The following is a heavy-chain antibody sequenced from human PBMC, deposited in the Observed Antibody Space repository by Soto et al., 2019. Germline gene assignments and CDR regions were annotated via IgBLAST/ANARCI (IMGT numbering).Heavy chain of an antibody. J-gene: IGHJ1*01. CDR3: ARESPEDVYDEYFQH. D-gene: IGHD1-20*01. CDR2: IYSGGST. CDR1: GFTVSSNY. V-gene: IGHV3-66*01. Sequence: EVQLVESGGGLVQPGGSLRLSCAASGFTVSSNYMSWVRQAPGKGLEWASVIYSGGSTYYADSVKGRFTISRDNSKNTLYLQMNSLRAEDTAVYYCARESPEDVYDEYFQHWGQGTLVTVSS.